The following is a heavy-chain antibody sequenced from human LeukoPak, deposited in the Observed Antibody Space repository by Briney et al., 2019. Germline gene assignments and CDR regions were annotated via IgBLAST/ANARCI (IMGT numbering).Heavy chain of an antibody. CDR1: GGSFSGYY. CDR2: IYHSGST. CDR3: ARVGAYGDYAPYPYYYYMDV. J-gene: IGHJ6*03. V-gene: IGHV4-34*01. Sequence: PSETLSLTCAVYGGSFSGYYWSWIRQPPGKGLEWIGEIYHSGSTNYNPSLKSRVTISVDKSKNQFSLKLSSVTAADTAVYYCARVGAYGDYAPYPYYYYMDVWGKGTTVTVSS. D-gene: IGHD4-17*01.